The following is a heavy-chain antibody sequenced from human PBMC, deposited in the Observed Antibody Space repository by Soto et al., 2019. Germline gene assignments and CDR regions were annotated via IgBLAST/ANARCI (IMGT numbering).Heavy chain of an antibody. V-gene: IGHV3-15*01. CDR3: TTGWSSKDY. Sequence: EVQLVESGGGLVKPGGSLRLSCAASGFIFNDAWMNWVRQAPGKGLEWVGRIRSESDGGTTDYAAPVKDRFIISRVDSKNMVYLQMDSLKTEDTAVYFCTTGWSSKDYWGQGTLVTVSS. J-gene: IGHJ4*02. D-gene: IGHD6-13*01. CDR2: IRSESDGGTT. CDR1: GFIFNDAW.